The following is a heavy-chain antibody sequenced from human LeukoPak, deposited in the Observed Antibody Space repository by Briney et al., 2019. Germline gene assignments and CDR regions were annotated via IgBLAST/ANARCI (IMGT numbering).Heavy chain of an antibody. CDR3: ARVVSSSWYFDY. Sequence: GGSLRLSCAASGFTVSSNYMSWVRQAPGKGLEWVSVIYSGGSTYYADSVKGRFTISRDNAKNSLYLQMNSLRAEDTAVYYCARVVSSSWYFDYWGQGTLVTVSS. D-gene: IGHD6-13*01. CDR2: IYSGGST. J-gene: IGHJ4*02. V-gene: IGHV3-53*01. CDR1: GFTVSSNY.